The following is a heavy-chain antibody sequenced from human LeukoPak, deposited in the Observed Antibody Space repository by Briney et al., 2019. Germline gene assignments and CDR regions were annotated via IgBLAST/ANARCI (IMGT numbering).Heavy chain of an antibody. V-gene: IGHV5-51*01. J-gene: IGHJ3*02. D-gene: IGHD2-15*01. Sequence: PGESLKISCEGSGYSFTNYWIGWVRQMPGKGLEWMGIIYPGDSYTRYSPSFQGQVTISADKSINTVYLQWSSLEASDTAMYYCAREVVIAPRRGYAFDIWGQGTVVTVSS. CDR1: GYSFTNYW. CDR2: IYPGDSYT. CDR3: AREVVIAPRRGYAFDI.